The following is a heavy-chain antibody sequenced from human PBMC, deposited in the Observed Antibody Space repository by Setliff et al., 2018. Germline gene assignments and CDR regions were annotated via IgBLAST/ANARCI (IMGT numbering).Heavy chain of an antibody. J-gene: IGHJ4*02. D-gene: IGHD3-22*01. V-gene: IGHV4-61*09. CDR2: VYDTGST. CDR1: GGSISSGSDY. Sequence: PSETLSLTCSVSGGSISSGSDYWTWIRQPAGKGLEWIGHVYDTGSTKYSPSLKGRVTISMDTSVNEFSLRLTSVTAADTAMYYCASRDYYDNRGSLDFWGQGTLVTVSS. CDR3: ASRDYYDNRGSLDF.